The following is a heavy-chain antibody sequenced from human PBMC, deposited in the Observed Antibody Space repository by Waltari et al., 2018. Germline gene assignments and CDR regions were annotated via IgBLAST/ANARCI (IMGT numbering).Heavy chain of an antibody. D-gene: IGHD4-17*01. Sequence: QLQLQESGPGLVKPSETLSLTCPVSDGSIRSSSSSWGWISQHPGKGLEWIGSIYYSGSTYYNPSLKSRVTISVDTSKNQFSLKLSSVTAADTAVYYCARGDYGDYQDAFDIWGQGTMVTVSS. CDR2: IYYSGST. CDR3: ARGDYGDYQDAFDI. J-gene: IGHJ3*02. V-gene: IGHV4-39*07. CDR1: DGSIRSSSSS.